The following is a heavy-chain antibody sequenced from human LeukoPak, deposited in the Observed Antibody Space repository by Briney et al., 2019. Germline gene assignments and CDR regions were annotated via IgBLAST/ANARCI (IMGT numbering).Heavy chain of an antibody. Sequence: PSETLSLTCTVSGGSISSGSCYWSWIRQPAGEGLEWIGRIYTSGSTNYNPSLKSRVTISVDTSKNQFSLKLSSVTAADTAVYYCARGGLVVPAAIYYYYYGMDVWGQGTPVTVSS. V-gene: IGHV4-61*02. J-gene: IGHJ6*02. D-gene: IGHD2-2*01. CDR1: GGSISSGSCY. CDR2: IYTSGST. CDR3: ARGGLVVPAAIYYYYYGMDV.